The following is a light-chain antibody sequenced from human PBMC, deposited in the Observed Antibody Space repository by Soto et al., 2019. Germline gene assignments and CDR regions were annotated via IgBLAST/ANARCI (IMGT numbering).Light chain of an antibody. CDR3: QQHNSAPFT. V-gene: IGKV1-27*01. CDR2: AAS. Sequence: DIQMTQSPSSLSASVGDRVTITCRASQGISNSLAWYQQKPRKVPKLLIYAASTLQSGVPSRFSGSGAGTDVTLSISSLQPEDVATYYCQQHNSAPFTFGPGTKVDIK. J-gene: IGKJ3*01. CDR1: QGISNS.